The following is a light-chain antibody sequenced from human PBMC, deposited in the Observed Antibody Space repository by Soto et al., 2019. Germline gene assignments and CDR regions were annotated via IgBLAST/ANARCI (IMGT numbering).Light chain of an antibody. CDR2: GVT. CDR1: SSDVGAYNF. Sequence: QSALTQPASVSGSPGQSITISCTGTSSDVGAYNFVSWYQHHPDKAPRLIIYGVTNRPSGVSNRFSGSKSGNTASLTISGLQAEDDADYYCSSFTTSDTWVLGGGTKLTVL. CDR3: SSFTTSDTWV. V-gene: IGLV2-14*01. J-gene: IGLJ3*02.